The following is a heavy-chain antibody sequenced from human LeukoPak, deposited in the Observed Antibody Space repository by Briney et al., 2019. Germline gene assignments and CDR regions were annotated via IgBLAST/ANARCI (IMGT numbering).Heavy chain of an antibody. Sequence: PGGSLRLSCAASGFTFTSYWMHWVRQAPGKGLVWVSVTYSGGTTYYADAVKGRFTVSRDTSKNTLYLQMNSLGAEDTSVYYCARDRSTSYYYYGMDVWGQGTTVTVSS. V-gene: IGHV3-66*01. CDR2: TYSGGTT. CDR1: GFTFTSYW. D-gene: IGHD2/OR15-2a*01. J-gene: IGHJ6*02. CDR3: ARDRSTSYYYYGMDV.